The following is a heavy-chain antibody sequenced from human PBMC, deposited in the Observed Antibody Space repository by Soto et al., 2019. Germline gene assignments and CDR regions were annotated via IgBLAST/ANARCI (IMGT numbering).Heavy chain of an antibody. CDR1: GYTFTSYY. V-gene: IGHV1-46*03. D-gene: IGHD3-3*01. CDR3: ASSREIRFLECSSDYYYMDV. J-gene: IGHJ6*03. CDR2: INPSGGST. Sequence: ASVKVSCKASGYTFTSYYMHWVRQAPGQGLEWMGIINPSGGSTSYAQKFQGRVTMTRDTSTSTVYMELSSLRSEDTAVYYCASSREIRFLECSSDYYYMDVWGKGTTVTVSS.